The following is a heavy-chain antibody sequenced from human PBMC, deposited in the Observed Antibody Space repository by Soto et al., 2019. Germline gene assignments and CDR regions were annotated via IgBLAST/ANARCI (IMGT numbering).Heavy chain of an antibody. J-gene: IGHJ4*02. CDR3: ARDRAYYDFWSGYPNY. CDR2: IKQDGSEK. V-gene: IGHV3-7*03. CDR1: RFTFSSYW. Sequence: GGSLRLSCAASRFTFSSYWMSWVRHAPGKGLERVANIKQDGSEKYYVDPAKGRLTTSRDNGKNSLYLEMNSLRAEDTAVYYCARDRAYYDFWSGYPNYWGQGTLVTVSS. D-gene: IGHD3-3*01.